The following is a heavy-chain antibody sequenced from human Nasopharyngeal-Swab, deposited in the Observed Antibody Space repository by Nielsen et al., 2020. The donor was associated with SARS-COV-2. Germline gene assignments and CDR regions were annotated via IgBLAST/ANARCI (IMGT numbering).Heavy chain of an antibody. V-gene: IGHV3-7*03. CDR3: ARGVLHNLYYYYGMDV. CDR2: IKQDGSEK. D-gene: IGHD1-1*01. J-gene: IGHJ6*02. Sequence: VRQALGQGLEWVANIKQDGSEKYYVDSVKGRFTISRDNAKNSLYLQMNSLRAEDTAVYYCARGVLHNLYYYYGMDVWGQGTTVTVSS.